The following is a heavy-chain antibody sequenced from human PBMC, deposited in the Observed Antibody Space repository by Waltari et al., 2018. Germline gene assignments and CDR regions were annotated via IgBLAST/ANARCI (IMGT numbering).Heavy chain of an antibody. V-gene: IGHV3-53*01. CDR2: IDTADKT. Sequence: EVQLVESGGGLIQPGGSLRLSCVASGFSVTSSYMTWVRQAPGRGLEWVSVIDTADKTCYADSVKGRFTISRDSSKNTVFLQMNTLRAEDTAVYYCARVQRWPTITDYWGQGTLVTVSS. D-gene: IGHD1-20*01. CDR3: ARVQRWPTITDY. J-gene: IGHJ4*02. CDR1: GFSVTSSY.